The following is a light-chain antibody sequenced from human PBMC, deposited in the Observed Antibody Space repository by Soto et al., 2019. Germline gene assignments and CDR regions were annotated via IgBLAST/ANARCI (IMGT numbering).Light chain of an antibody. V-gene: IGLV2-14*01. CDR1: ISDVGGYNY. CDR2: DVS. J-gene: IGLJ1*01. Sequence: SALTQPASVSGSPGQSITISCTGTISDVGGYNYVSWYQQHPGKAPKFMIYDVSNRPSGVSNRFSGSKSGNTASLTISGLQAEDEADYYCSSYTTSNTRQIVFGTGTKLTVL. CDR3: SSYTTSNTRQIV.